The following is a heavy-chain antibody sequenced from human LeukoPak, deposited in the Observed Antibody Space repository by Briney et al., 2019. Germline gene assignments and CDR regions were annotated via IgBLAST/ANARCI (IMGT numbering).Heavy chain of an antibody. Sequence: PSETLSLTCAVSGYSINSGYYWGWIRQPPGKGLEWIGSIYHSGSTSYNPSLKSRVTISVDTSKNQFSLKLSSVTAADTAVYSCARHRAGATSYDAFDIWGQGTMVTVSS. V-gene: IGHV4-38-2*01. D-gene: IGHD1-26*01. CDR3: ARHRAGATSYDAFDI. J-gene: IGHJ3*02. CDR2: IYHSGST. CDR1: GYSINSGYY.